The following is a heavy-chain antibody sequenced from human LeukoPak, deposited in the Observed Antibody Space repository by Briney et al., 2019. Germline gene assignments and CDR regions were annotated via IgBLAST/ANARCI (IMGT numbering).Heavy chain of an antibody. Sequence: SETLSLTCTVSGDSFSSVTDYWAWIRQPPGKGLEWIASGDYSGGTYYNPSLESRVAISADMSKNQFSLKLNSVTAADTAVYYCARHDGDILTGYDYWGQGTLVTVSS. D-gene: IGHD3-9*01. J-gene: IGHJ4*02. V-gene: IGHV4-39*01. CDR2: GDYSGGT. CDR1: GDSFSSVTDY. CDR3: ARHDGDILTGYDY.